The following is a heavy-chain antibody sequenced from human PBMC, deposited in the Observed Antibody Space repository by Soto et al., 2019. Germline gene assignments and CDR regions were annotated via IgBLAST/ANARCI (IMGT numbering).Heavy chain of an antibody. V-gene: IGHV4-30-4*01. CDR1: GGSISSGDYY. CDR2: IYYSGST. CDR3: AREFGGSTHTGMDV. D-gene: IGHD6-13*01. J-gene: IGHJ6*02. Sequence: PSETLSLTCTVSGGSISSGDYYWSWIRQPPGKGLEWIGYIYYSGSTYYNPSLKSRVTISVDTSKNQFSLKLSSVTAADTAVYYCAREFGGSTHTGMDVWGQGTTVTVSS.